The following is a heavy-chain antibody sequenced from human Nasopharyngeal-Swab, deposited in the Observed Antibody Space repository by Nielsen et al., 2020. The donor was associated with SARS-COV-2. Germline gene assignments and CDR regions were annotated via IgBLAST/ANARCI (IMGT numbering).Heavy chain of an antibody. Sequence: WVRQAPGQGLEWLGRLNPNSGATDYAQKFQGRVTMTRDTSISTAHMELSSLTSDDTAVYCCVRELPYCVGGSCYSDAFDIWGQGTRVTVSS. D-gene: IGHD2-15*01. CDR3: VRELPYCVGGSCYSDAFDI. CDR2: LNPNSGAT. J-gene: IGHJ3*02. V-gene: IGHV1-2*06.